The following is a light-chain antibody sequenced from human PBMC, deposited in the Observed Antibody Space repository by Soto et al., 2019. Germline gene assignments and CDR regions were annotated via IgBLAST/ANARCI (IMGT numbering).Light chain of an antibody. J-gene: IGKJ1*01. CDR3: QQYGSLWT. V-gene: IGKV3-20*01. CDR2: GAS. Sequence: EIVLTQSPGTLSLSPGKRATLSCRASQSISSSYLAWYQQRPGQAPRLLIYGASSRATGIPDRFSGSGSGTEFTLTISRLEPEDFAVYYCQQYGSLWTFGQGTKVAIK. CDR1: QSISSSY.